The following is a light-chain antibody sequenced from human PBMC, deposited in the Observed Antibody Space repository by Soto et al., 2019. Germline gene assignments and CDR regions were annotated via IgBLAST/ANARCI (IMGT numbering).Light chain of an antibody. CDR1: QSVDSSF. CDR2: GVY. Sequence: EIVLTHSPGSLSWSPGERATLSCRASQSVDSSFFAWYQKKPGQAPRLLMYGVYKRATGIPDRFSGSGSGTDFTLTISRLEPDDFAVYYCQQYMSSVTFGQGTRVEIK. J-gene: IGKJ1*01. CDR3: QQYMSSVT. V-gene: IGKV3-20*01.